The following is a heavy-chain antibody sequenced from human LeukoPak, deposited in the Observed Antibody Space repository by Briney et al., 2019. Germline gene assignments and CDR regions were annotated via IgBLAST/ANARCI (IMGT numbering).Heavy chain of an antibody. CDR1: EDTFSSHW. D-gene: IGHD3-16*01. Sequence: GEPLKISCRGPEDTFSSHWIGWVRQKPGKGLEWMGIIYPGDSDTRYSPSFEGRATISVDKSINTAYLQWSSLKASDTAMYYLGRYGRWGIYSHGFDIWGQGTMVTAS. J-gene: IGHJ3*02. CDR3: GRYGRWGIYSHGFDI. CDR2: IYPGDSDT. V-gene: IGHV5-51*01.